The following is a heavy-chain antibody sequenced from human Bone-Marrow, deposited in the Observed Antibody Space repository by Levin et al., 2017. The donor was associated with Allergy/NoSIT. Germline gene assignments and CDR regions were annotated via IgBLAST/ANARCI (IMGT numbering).Heavy chain of an antibody. V-gene: IGHV1-2*06. CDR3: RLAGDTLDY. CDR1: GPTSTGYY. D-gene: IGHD4-17*01. CDR2: INRDSGDT. J-gene: IGHJ4*02. Sequence: TAGGSLRLSCKASGPTSTGYYMHWVRQAPGQGLEWMGRINRDSGDTKYAQKFQGRVTMTRDTSISSAYMELSRLRSDDTAVYYCRLAGDTLDYWGQGTLVTVSS.